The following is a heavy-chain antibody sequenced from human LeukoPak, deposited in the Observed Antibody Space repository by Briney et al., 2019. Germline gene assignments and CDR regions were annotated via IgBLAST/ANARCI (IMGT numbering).Heavy chain of an antibody. V-gene: IGHV4-59*08. CDR2: IYYSGST. J-gene: IGHJ3*02. Sequence: SETLSPTCTVSGGSISSYYWSWIRQPPGKGLEWIGYIYYSGSTNYNPSLKSRVTISVDTSKNQFSLKLSSVTAADTAVYYCARWGEDEDAFDIWGQGTMVTVSS. CDR1: GGSISSYY. D-gene: IGHD3-16*01. CDR3: ARWGEDEDAFDI.